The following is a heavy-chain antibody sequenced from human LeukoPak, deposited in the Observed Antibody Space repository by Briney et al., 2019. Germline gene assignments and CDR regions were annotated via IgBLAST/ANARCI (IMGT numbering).Heavy chain of an antibody. V-gene: IGHV3-33*01. Sequence: GGSLRLSCEASGFTFNNYCMHWVRQAPGKGLEWVAVIWYDGSNKYYAYSVKGRFTISRDNSKNTLYLQINSLRAEDTAVYYCARDVKGGDFYYFDYWGQGTLVTVSS. CDR3: ARDVKGGDFYYFDY. CDR2: IWYDGSNK. D-gene: IGHD2-21*02. CDR1: GFTFNNYC. J-gene: IGHJ4*02.